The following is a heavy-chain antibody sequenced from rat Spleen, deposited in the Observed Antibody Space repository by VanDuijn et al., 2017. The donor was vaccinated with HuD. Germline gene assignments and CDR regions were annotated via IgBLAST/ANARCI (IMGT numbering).Heavy chain of an antibody. J-gene: IGHJ3*01. V-gene: IGHV5-25*01. D-gene: IGHD1-12*02. CDR1: GFTFSNYY. CDR2: INIGGGNT. Sequence: EVQLVESGGGLVQPGRYMKLSCAAVGFTFSNYYMAWVRQAPTKGLEWVASINIGGGNTYYRDSVKGRFTISRDNAKSTLYLQMDSLRSEDTATYYCARLPWEYDGSYLGYWGQGTLVTVSS. CDR3: ARLPWEYDGSYLGY.